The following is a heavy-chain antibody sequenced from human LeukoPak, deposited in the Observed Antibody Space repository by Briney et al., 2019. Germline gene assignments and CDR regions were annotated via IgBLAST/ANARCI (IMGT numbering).Heavy chain of an antibody. J-gene: IGHJ6*02. V-gene: IGHV3-21*01. CDR2: ISSSSSYI. D-gene: IGHD2-2*01. CDR1: GFTFSSYS. Sequence: GGSLRLSCAASGFTFSSYSMNWVRQAPGKGLEWVSSISSSSSYIYYADSVKGRFTISRDNAKNSLFLQMNSLRTEDTAVYYCARAQHYGSTTAGGMDVWGQGTTVTVSS. CDR3: ARAQHYGSTTAGGMDV.